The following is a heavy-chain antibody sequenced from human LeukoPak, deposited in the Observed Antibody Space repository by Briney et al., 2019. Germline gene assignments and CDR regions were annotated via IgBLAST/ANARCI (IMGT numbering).Heavy chain of an antibody. D-gene: IGHD3-22*01. CDR3: ATDGGSTGYYGRSDY. CDR2: IKSKADAGTT. J-gene: IGHJ4*02. Sequence: GGSLRLSCAASGFTFSIAWMTWVRQAPGKGLEWVGRIKSKADAGTTDYAAPVKGRFTISRDDSKNTLYLQMNSLKTEDTAVYYCATDGGSTGYYGRSDYWGQGTLVTVSS. V-gene: IGHV3-15*01. CDR1: GFTFSIAW.